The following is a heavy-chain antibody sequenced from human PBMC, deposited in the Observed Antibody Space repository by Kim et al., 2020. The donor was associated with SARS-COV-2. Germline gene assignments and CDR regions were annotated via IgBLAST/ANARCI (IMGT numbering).Heavy chain of an antibody. D-gene: IGHD3-10*01. V-gene: IGHV1-8*01. J-gene: IGHJ6*02. Sequence: ASVKVSCKASGYTFTSYDINWVRQATGQGLEWMGWMNPNSGNTGYAQKFQGRVTMTRNTSISTAYMELSSLRSEDTAVYYCARYGSGSYYRTNYYYGMDVWGQGTTVTVSS. CDR2: MNPNSGNT. CDR3: ARYGSGSYYRTNYYYGMDV. CDR1: GYTFTSYD.